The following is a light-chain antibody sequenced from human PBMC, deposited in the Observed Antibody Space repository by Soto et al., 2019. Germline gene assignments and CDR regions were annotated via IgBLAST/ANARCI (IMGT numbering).Light chain of an antibody. CDR3: QQSGSSPLT. CDR1: QSVSSSY. J-gene: IGKJ4*01. Sequence: ILVMQSPGPLSLSPGERATHSCRPSQSVSSSYLAWYQQKPGQAPRLLIYGASSRATGIPDRFSGSGSGTDFTLTISRLEPEDFAVYYCQQSGSSPLTFGGGTKVDIK. CDR2: GAS. V-gene: IGKV3-20*01.